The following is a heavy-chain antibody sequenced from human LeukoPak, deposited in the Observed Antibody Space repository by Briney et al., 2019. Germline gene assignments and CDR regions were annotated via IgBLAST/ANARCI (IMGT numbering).Heavy chain of an antibody. CDR3: AKDGGAAVGD. D-gene: IGHD2-15*01. Sequence: SGGSLRLSCAASGFTFSDYYMSWIRQAPGKGLEWVANIKQDGSEKYYVDSVKGRFTISRDNAKNSLYLQMNSLRAEDTAVYYCAKDGGAAVGDWGQGTLVTVSS. CDR1: GFTFSDYY. V-gene: IGHV3-7*01. CDR2: IKQDGSEK. J-gene: IGHJ4*02.